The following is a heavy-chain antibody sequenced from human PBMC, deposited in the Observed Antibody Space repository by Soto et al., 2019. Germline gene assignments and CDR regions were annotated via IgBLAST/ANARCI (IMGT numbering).Heavy chain of an antibody. CDR1: GGSVRSYY. Sequence: SETLSLTCTVSGGSVRSYYWSWIRQPPGKGLEWIGYIYYSGITNYNPSLNSRVTISVDTSRNQFSLKLSSVTAADTAVYYCARVHDFWSGYYWLDPWGQGTLVTVSS. J-gene: IGHJ5*02. CDR3: ARVHDFWSGYYWLDP. V-gene: IGHV4-59*02. D-gene: IGHD3-3*01. CDR2: IYYSGIT.